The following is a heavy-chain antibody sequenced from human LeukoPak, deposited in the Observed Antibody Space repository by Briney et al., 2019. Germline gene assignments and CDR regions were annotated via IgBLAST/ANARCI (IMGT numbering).Heavy chain of an antibody. CDR2: IIPIFGTA. D-gene: IGHD3-10*01. V-gene: IGHV1-69*13. Sequence: ASVKVPCKASGGTFSSYAISWVRQAPGQGLEWMGGIIPIFGTANYAQKFQGRVTITADESTSTAYMELSSLRSEDTAVYYCARDEGSGADIWGQGTMVTVSS. CDR3: ARDEGSGADI. CDR1: GGTFSSYA. J-gene: IGHJ3*02.